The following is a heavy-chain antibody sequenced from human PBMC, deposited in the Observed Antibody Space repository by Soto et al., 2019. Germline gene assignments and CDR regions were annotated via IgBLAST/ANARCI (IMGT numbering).Heavy chain of an antibody. Sequence: EECLSISCQDSGFTFAIYWIVWVLQMPGKGLEWMGVIYPRDSDTRYSPSFQGQVTISADKSISTAYLQWRTLQASDTAVYYCARASPSADLHYHYGMDVWGQGTTVTVSS. CDR3: ARASPSADLHYHYGMDV. CDR2: IYPRDSDT. J-gene: IGHJ6*01. CDR1: GFTFAIYW. V-gene: IGHV5-51*01.